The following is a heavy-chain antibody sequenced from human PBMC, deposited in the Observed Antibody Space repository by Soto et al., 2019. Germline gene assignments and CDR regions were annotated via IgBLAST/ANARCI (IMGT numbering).Heavy chain of an antibody. CDR1: GGSISSGGYY. V-gene: IGHV4-31*03. CDR3: SRSGYSYGPNPLLY. Sequence: QVQLQESGPGLVKPSQTLSLTCTVSGGSISSGGYYWSWIRQHPGKGLEWIGYIYYSGSTYYNPSLQSRVTMSVDTSKNLFSLKLTSVTAADTAGYYCSRSGYSYGPNPLLYWGQGTLVTVSS. D-gene: IGHD5-18*01. CDR2: IYYSGST. J-gene: IGHJ4*02.